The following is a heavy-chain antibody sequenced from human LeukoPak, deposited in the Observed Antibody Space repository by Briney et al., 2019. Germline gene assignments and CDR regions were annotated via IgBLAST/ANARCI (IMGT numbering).Heavy chain of an antibody. CDR3: ASSFGGVAGEFDY. CDR2: MNSNSGNT. V-gene: IGHV1-8*03. D-gene: IGHD3-16*01. J-gene: IGHJ4*02. Sequence: ASVKVSCKASGYTFTSYDINWVRQATGQGLEWMGWMNSNSGNTGYAQKFQGRVTITRNTSISTAYMELSSLRSEDTAVYYCASSFGGVAGEFDYWGQGTLVTVSS. CDR1: GYTFTSYD.